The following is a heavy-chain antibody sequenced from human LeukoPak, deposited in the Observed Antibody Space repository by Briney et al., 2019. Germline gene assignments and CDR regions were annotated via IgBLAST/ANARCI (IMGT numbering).Heavy chain of an antibody. Sequence: PSETLSLTCTVSGGSISSGSYYWSWIRQPAGKGLEWIGRIYTSGSTTYNPSLKSRVTISVDTSKNQFSLKLSSVTAADTAVYYCARDSLYDFWSGYFPQGMDVWGQGTTVTVSS. CDR1: GGSISSGSYY. CDR3: ARDSLYDFWSGYFPQGMDV. D-gene: IGHD3-3*01. V-gene: IGHV4-61*02. CDR2: IYTSGST. J-gene: IGHJ6*02.